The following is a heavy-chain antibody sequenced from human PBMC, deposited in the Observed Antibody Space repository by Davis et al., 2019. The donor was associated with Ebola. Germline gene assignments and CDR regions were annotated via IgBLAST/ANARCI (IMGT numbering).Heavy chain of an antibody. CDR1: GGTFNGYS. Sequence: SVKVSCKASGGTFNGYSITWVRQAPGQGLEWMGGIIPISATANYAQSFQGRVTITADESRITAYLELSSLRSEDTAVYYCAKDRYYDNNPLYYESECWGQGTLVTVSS. CDR3: AKDRYYDNNPLYYESEC. D-gene: IGHD3-22*01. V-gene: IGHV1-69*13. CDR2: IIPISATA. J-gene: IGHJ4*02.